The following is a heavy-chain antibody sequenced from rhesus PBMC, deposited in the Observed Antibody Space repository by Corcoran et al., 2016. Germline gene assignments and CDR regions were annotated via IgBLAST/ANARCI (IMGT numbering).Heavy chain of an antibody. J-gene: IGHJ4*01. V-gene: IGHV4S14*01. CDR1: GGSISGYYY. D-gene: IGHD6-13*01. Sequence: QVQLQESGPGLVKPSETLSLTCAVSGGSISGYYYWSWIRQPPGKGLEWIGSIYGSGGSNYLHPSLNSRVTRSVDTSKNQFSLKLSSVTAADTAVYYCACLSSWSPDYWGQGVLVTVSS. CDR2: IYGSGGSN. CDR3: ACLSSWSPDY.